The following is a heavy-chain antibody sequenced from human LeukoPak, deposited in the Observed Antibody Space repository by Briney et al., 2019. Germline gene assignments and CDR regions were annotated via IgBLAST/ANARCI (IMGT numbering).Heavy chain of an antibody. CDR2: ISTSSSYI. CDR3: AKDIPGGGDDY. Sequence: ETLSLTCTVSGGSISSSSYYWGWIRQPPGKGLEWVSSISTSSSYIYYADSVKGRFTISRDNAKNSLYLQMNSLRAEDTAVYYCAKDIPGGGDDYWGQGTLVTVSS. J-gene: IGHJ4*02. CDR1: GGSISSSS. V-gene: IGHV3-21*01. D-gene: IGHD2-21*02.